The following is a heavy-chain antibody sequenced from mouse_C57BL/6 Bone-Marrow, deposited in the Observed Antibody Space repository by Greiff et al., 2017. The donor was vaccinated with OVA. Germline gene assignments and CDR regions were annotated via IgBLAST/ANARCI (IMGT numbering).Heavy chain of an antibody. CDR1: GYTFTSYG. Sequence: VKLQESGAELARPGASVKLSCKASGYTFTSYGISWVKQRTGQGLEWIGEIYPRSGNTYYNKKFKGKATLTANKSSSTAYMELRSLTSEDSAVDFYARKGAYYYGYAMDYWGQGTSVTVSS. CDR2: IYPRSGNT. V-gene: IGHV1-81*01. J-gene: IGHJ4*01. CDR3: ARKGAYYYGYAMDY. D-gene: IGHD1-1*01.